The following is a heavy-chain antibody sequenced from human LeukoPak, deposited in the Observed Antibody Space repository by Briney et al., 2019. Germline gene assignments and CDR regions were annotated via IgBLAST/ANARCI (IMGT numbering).Heavy chain of an antibody. CDR1: GFTFSSYR. CDR2: INTDGSNT. CDR3: ARNLIVYYLGEGFDY. J-gene: IGHJ4*02. Sequence: GGSLRLSCAASGFTFSSYRIHWVRQAPGKGLVWVSRINTDGSNTNYADSVKGRFTISRDNTKNTVYLQMNSLRAEDTAVYYCARNLIVYYLGEGFDYWARGTLVTVSS. D-gene: IGHD3-16*01. V-gene: IGHV3-74*01.